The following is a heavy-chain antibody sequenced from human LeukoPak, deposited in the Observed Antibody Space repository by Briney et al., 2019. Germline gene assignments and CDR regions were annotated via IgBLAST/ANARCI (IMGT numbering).Heavy chain of an antibody. CDR1: GFTFSSYA. CDR3: AKDSNYYGSGTYSKGPVDY. Sequence: PGGSLRLSRAASGFTFSSYAMSWVRQAPGKGLEWVSVISGSGGSTYYADSVKGRFTLSRDNSKNTLYLQMNSLRAEDTAVYYCAKDSNYYGSGTYSKGPVDYWGQGTLVTVSS. V-gene: IGHV3-23*01. D-gene: IGHD3-10*01. J-gene: IGHJ4*02. CDR2: ISGSGGST.